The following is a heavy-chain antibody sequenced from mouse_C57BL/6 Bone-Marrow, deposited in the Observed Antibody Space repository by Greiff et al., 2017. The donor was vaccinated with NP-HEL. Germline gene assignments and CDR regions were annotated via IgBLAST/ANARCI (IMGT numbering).Heavy chain of an antibody. CDR2: LNPGSGGT. V-gene: IGHV1-54*01. CDR3: ARDYYGSSYDYFDY. J-gene: IGHJ2*01. Sequence: VQLQESGAELVRPGTSVKVSCKASGYAFTNYLIEWVKQRPGQGLEWIGVLNPGSGGTNYNEKFKGKATLTADKSSSTAYMQLSSLTSEDSAVYFCARDYYGSSYDYFDYWGQGTTLTVSS. CDR1: GYAFTNYL. D-gene: IGHD1-1*01.